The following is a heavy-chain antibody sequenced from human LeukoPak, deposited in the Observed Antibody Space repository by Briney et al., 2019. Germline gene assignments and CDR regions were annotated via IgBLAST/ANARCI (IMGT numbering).Heavy chain of an antibody. CDR1: GYTFTSYD. V-gene: IGHV1-8*01. CDR2: MDPNSGNT. J-gene: IGHJ4*02. Sequence: ASVKVSCKASGYTFTSYDINWVRQATGQGLEWMGWMDPNSGNTGYAQKFQGRVTMTRNTSIGTAYMELSSLRSEDTATYYCARALSGCILCFDYWGQGTLVTVSS. D-gene: IGHD6-19*01. CDR3: ARALSGCILCFDY.